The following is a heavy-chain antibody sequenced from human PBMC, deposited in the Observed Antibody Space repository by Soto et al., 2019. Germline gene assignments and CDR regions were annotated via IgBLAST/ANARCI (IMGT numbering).Heavy chain of an antibody. CDR3: EGEPYSSSWYHAFDI. V-gene: IGHV3-74*01. Sequence: GWSLRLSCAASVFTFSSYWMHWVRQSPGKGLVWVSRINSDGSSTSYADSVKGRFTISRDNAKNTLYLQMNSLRAEDTAVYYCEGEPYSSSWYHAFDIWGQGTMVTVSS. D-gene: IGHD6-13*01. CDR1: VFTFSSYW. J-gene: IGHJ3*02. CDR2: INSDGSST.